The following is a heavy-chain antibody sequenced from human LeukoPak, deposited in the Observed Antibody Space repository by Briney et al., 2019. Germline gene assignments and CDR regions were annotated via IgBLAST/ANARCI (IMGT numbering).Heavy chain of an antibody. CDR2: TYNSGST. D-gene: IGHD1-26*01. CDR1: GGSISSYY. J-gene: IGHJ5*02. V-gene: IGHV4-59*01. CDR3: ARGSLSGSYSPFDP. Sequence: PSETLSLTCIVSGGSISSYYWSWIRQPPGKGLEWIGYTYNSGSTSYNPSLKSRVTISVDTSKNQFSLKLSAVTAADTAVYYCARGSLSGSYSPFDPWGQGTLVTVSS.